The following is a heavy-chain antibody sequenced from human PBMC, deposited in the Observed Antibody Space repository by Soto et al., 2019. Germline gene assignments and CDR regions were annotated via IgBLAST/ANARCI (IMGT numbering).Heavy chain of an antibody. CDR3: ARELWFGELMNHYYYYYGMDV. CDR2: IWYDGSNK. V-gene: IGHV3-33*01. J-gene: IGHJ6*02. Sequence: GGSLRLSCAASGFTFSSYGMHWVRQAPGKGLEWVAVIWYDGSNKYYADSVKGRFTISRDNSKNTLYLQMNSLRAEDTAVYYCARELWFGELMNHYYYYYGMDVWGQGTTVTVSS. D-gene: IGHD3-10*01. CDR1: GFTFSSYG.